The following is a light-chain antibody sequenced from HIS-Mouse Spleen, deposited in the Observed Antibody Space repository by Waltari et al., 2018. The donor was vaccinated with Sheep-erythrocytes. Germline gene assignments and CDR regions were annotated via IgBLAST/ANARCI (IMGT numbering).Light chain of an antibody. CDR3: QAWDSSHVV. Sequence: SYELTQPPSVSVSPGQTASITCSGDKLGDKYACWYQQKPGQSPVLVIYQDSKRPSGIPGRFSGSNAGNTGTLTVSGTQAMDEADYYCQAWDSSHVVFGGGTKLTVL. V-gene: IGLV3-1*01. CDR2: QDS. J-gene: IGLJ2*01. CDR1: KLGDKY.